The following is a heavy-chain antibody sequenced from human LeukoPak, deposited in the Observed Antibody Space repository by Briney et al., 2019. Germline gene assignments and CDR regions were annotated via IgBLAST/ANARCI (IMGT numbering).Heavy chain of an antibody. CDR2: IKEDGSEK. CDR3: ARWTGYSMGGFDY. Sequence: GGSLRLSCAASGFSFSGYSMSWVRQAPGKGLEWVANIKEDGSEKYYVDSVKGRFTISRDNAKNSLYLQMNSLRAEDTAVYYCARWTGYSMGGFDYWGQGTLVTVSS. J-gene: IGHJ4*02. V-gene: IGHV3-7*01. CDR1: GFSFSGYS. D-gene: IGHD3/OR15-3a*01.